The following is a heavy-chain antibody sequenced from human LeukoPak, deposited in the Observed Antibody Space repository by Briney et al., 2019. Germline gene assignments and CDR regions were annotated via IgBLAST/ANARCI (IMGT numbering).Heavy chain of an antibody. J-gene: IGHJ5*02. CDR1: AGSISSSTYS. Sequence: SETLSLTCIVSAGSISSSTYSWGWLRQPPGRGLEWIGSIAYSGSTDYNPSLKRRVTISVDTSKNQFSLKLSSVTAADTAVYYCARVVLMVYSIRKHNWFDPWGQGTLVTVSS. V-gene: IGHV4-39*07. D-gene: IGHD2-8*01. CDR3: ARVVLMVYSIRKHNWFDP. CDR2: IAYSGST.